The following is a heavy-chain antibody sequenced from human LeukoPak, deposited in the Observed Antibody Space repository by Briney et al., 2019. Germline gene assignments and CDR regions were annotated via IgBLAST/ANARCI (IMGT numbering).Heavy chain of an antibody. D-gene: IGHD6-19*01. CDR3: PTAVGVHAVDYFDY. Sequence: GGSLRLSCAASGFPFSNAWMSWVRQAPGEGLEWVGRIKSKADGGTTDYAAPVKGRFTISRDDSKNTLYLQMNSLKTEDTAVYYCPTAVGVHAVDYFDYWGQGALVTVSS. CDR2: IKSKADGGTT. V-gene: IGHV3-15*01. J-gene: IGHJ4*02. CDR1: GFPFSNAW.